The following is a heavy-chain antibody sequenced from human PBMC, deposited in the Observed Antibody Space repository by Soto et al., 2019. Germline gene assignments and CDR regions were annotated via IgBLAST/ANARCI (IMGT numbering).Heavy chain of an antibody. Sequence: DVQLVESGEGLVQHRGSLRLSCTASGFTFINSPMHWVRQAPGKGLEYVSAISSDGGTTFYADSVKGRFSISRDNTKNTLYLQMGSLRVEDTAVYFCARVFHHSGGYYSDYWGQGALVTVAS. CDR2: ISSDGGTT. J-gene: IGHJ4*02. CDR1: GFTFINSP. D-gene: IGHD3-22*01. CDR3: ARVFHHSGGYYSDY. V-gene: IGHV3-64*02.